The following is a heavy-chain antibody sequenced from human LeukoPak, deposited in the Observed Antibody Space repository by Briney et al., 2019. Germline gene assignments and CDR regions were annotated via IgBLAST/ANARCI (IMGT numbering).Heavy chain of an antibody. D-gene: IGHD6-6*01. CDR1: GFTFSSYS. CDR3: ARDRAARPLDY. CDR2: ISSSSSYI. J-gene: IGHJ4*02. V-gene: IGHV3-21*01. Sequence: GGSLRLSCAASGFTFSSYSMNWVRQAPGKGLEWVSSISSSSSYIYYADSVKGRFTISRDNAKNSLYLQMNSLGAEDTAVYYCARDRAARPLDYWGQGTLVTVSS.